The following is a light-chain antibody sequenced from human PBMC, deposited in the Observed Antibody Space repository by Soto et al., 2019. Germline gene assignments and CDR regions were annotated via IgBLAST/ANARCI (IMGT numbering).Light chain of an antibody. V-gene: IGLV1-40*01. J-gene: IGLJ2*01. CDR2: GNS. CDR1: SSNIGAGYD. CDR3: QSYDISLSVV. Sequence: QSVLTQPPSVSGAPGQRVTISCTGSSSNIGAGYDVHWYHQLPGTAPKLLIYGNSNRPSGVPDRFSGSKSGTSASLAITGLQAEDGADYYCQSYDISLSVVFGGGTKVTVL.